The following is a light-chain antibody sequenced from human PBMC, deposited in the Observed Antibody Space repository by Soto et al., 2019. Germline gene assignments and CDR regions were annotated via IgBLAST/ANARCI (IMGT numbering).Light chain of an antibody. J-gene: IGLJ2*01. Sequence: QSVLTQPASVSGSPGQSITISCTGTSSDIGAYNFVSWCQQHPGKAPKLMLYDVNIRPSGVSNRFSGSKSGNTASLTISGLQAEDEADYYCTSWTTSTTMIFGGGTKVTVL. CDR1: SSDIGAYNF. CDR3: TSWTTSTTMI. V-gene: IGLV2-14*03. CDR2: DVN.